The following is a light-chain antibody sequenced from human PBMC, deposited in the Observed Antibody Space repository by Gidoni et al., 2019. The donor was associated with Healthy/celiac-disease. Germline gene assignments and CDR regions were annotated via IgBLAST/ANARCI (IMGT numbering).Light chain of an antibody. V-gene: IGLV3-1*01. Sequence: SSDLTHPPSLSVSPGQTASITCSGDKLGDKYPCWYQQKPGQSPVLVIYQDSKRPSGIPERFSGSNSGNTATLTISGTQAMDEADYYGQAWDSSTAVVFGGGTKLTVL. J-gene: IGLJ2*01. CDR1: KLGDKY. CDR2: QDS. CDR3: QAWDSSTAVV.